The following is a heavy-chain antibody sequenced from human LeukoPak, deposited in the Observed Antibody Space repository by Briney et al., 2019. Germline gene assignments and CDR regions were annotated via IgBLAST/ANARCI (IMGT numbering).Heavy chain of an antibody. J-gene: IGHJ4*02. CDR3: XPEYDSSGPRDY. Sequence: GASVKVSCKASGYTFTSYYMHWVRQAPGQGLEWMGIINPSGGSTSYAQKFQGRVAMTRDTSTSTVYMELSSLRSEDTAVYYCXPEYDSSGPRDYWGQGTLVTVSS. CDR2: INPSGGST. CDR1: GYTFTSYY. D-gene: IGHD3-22*01. V-gene: IGHV1-46*01.